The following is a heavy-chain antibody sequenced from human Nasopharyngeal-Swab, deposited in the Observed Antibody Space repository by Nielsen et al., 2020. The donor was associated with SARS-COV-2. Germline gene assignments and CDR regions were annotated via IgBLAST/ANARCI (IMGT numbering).Heavy chain of an antibody. CDR3: AHRHAYGSGSYYNWFDP. Sequence: SGPTLVKPTQTLTLTCTFSGFSLSTSAVGMGWIRQPPGKALEWLALIYWDDDKRYSPSLKSRLTITKDTSKNQVVLTMTNMDPVDTATYYCAHRHAYGSGSYYNWFDPWGQGTLVTVSS. J-gene: IGHJ5*02. V-gene: IGHV2-5*02. CDR2: IYWDDDK. CDR1: GFSLSTSAVG. D-gene: IGHD3-10*01.